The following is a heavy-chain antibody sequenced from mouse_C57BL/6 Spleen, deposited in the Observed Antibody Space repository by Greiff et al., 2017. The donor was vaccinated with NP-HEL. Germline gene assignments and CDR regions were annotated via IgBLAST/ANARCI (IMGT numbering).Heavy chain of an antibody. D-gene: IGHD2-4*01. CDR3: ARGGIYYDYDDGEYYAMDY. Sequence: VQLQQSGPELVKPGASVKIPCKASGYTFTDYNMDWVKQSHGKSLEWIGDINPNNGGTIYNQKFKGKATLTVDKSSSTAYMELRSLTSEDTAVYYCARGGIYYDYDDGEYYAMDYWGQGTSVTVSS. CDR2: INPNNGGT. J-gene: IGHJ4*01. CDR1: GYTFTDYN. V-gene: IGHV1-18*01.